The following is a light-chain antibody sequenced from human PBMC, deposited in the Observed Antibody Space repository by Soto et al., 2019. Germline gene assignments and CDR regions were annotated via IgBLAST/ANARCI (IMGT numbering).Light chain of an antibody. CDR2: KAS. CDR1: QSINSW. J-gene: IGKJ2*01. Sequence: DIQMTQSPSTLSASVGDRVTITCRASQSINSWLAWYQQKPGKAPKLLISKASSLESGVASRFSGSGSGTQFTLTISSLQPDDFATYDCQQYNSYPYSFGQGTKLEIK. V-gene: IGKV1-5*03. CDR3: QQYNSYPYS.